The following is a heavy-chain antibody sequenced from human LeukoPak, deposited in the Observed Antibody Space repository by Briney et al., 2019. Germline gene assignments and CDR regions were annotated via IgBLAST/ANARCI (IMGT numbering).Heavy chain of an antibody. V-gene: IGHV1-24*01. CDR1: GYTFTSYS. J-gene: IGHJ4*02. Sequence: ASVKVSCKASGYTFTSYSISWVRQAPGKGLEWMGGFDPEDGETIYAQKFQGRVTMTEDTSTDTAYMELSSLRSEDTAVYYCATDLYYYDSSGPDWGQGTLVTVSS. CDR3: ATDLYYYDSSGPD. CDR2: FDPEDGET. D-gene: IGHD3-22*01.